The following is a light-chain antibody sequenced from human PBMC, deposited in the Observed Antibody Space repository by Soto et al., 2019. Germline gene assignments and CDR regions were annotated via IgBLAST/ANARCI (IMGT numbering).Light chain of an antibody. CDR1: SSDVGGYNY. J-gene: IGLJ1*01. CDR3: CSYAGSYTYV. V-gene: IGLV2-11*01. Sequence: QSALTQPRSVSGCPGQSVTISCTGTSSDVGGYNYVSWYQQHPGKAPKLMIYDVSQRPSGVPDRFSGSKSGNTASLTISGLQSEDEADYYCCSYAGSYTYVFGTGTKV. CDR2: DVS.